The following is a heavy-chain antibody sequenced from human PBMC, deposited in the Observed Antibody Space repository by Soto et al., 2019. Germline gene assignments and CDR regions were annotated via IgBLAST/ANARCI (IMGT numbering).Heavy chain of an antibody. CDR1: GFTFDDYT. V-gene: IGHV3-43*01. J-gene: IGHJ6*02. CDR2: ISWDGGST. Sequence: GGSLRLSCAASGFTFDDYTMHWVRQAPGKGLEWVSLISWDGGSTYYADSVKGRFTISRDNSKNSLYLQMNSLRTEDTALYYCAKGSIRGYSYSYYYYGMDVWGQGTTVTVSS. CDR3: AKGSIRGYSYSYYYYGMDV. D-gene: IGHD5-18*01.